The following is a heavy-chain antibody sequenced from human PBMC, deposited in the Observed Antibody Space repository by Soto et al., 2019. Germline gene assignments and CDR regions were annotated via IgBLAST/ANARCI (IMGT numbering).Heavy chain of an antibody. D-gene: IGHD4-17*01. J-gene: IGHJ4*02. CDR1: GFTFSSYA. CDR3: AKEPGADYGDYCDY. CDR2: ISVGGGSP. V-gene: IGHV3-23*01. Sequence: EVHLLESGGDLVQPGGSLRLSCEASGFTFSSYAMSWVRQAPGKGLEWVSGISVGGGSPYYADSVKGRFTISRDNSKNTLYLQMNSLRVEDTALYSCAKEPGADYGDYCDYWGQGNLVTVAS.